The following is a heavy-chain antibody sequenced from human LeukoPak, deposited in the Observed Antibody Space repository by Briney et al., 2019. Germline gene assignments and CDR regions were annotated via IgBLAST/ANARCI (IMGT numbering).Heavy chain of an antibody. D-gene: IGHD6-13*01. J-gene: IGHJ4*02. Sequence: ASVKVSCKASGYTFTSYDINWVRQATGQGLEWIGWMNPNSGNTGYAQKFQDRVTITRNTSISTAYMELSSLRSEDTAVYYCARVAAAGTLYRKDFDYWGQGTLVTVSS. CDR1: GYTFTSYD. CDR2: MNPNSGNT. V-gene: IGHV1-8*03. CDR3: ARVAAAGTLYRKDFDY.